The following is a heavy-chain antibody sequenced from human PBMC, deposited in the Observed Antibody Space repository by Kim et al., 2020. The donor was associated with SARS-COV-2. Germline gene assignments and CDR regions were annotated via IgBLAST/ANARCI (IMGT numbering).Heavy chain of an antibody. CDR3: ARDRPVLCGMDV. V-gene: IGHV1-46*01. J-gene: IGHJ6*02. Sequence: SNAQKFQGQCTRTRDTSTSTVYMELSSLRSEDTAVYYCARDRPVLCGMDVWGQGTTVTVSS. D-gene: IGHD2-2*01.